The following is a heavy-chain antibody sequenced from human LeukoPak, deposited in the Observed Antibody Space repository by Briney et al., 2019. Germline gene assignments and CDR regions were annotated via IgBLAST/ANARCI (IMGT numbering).Heavy chain of an antibody. CDR2: INHSGST. Sequence: SETLSLTCAVYGGSFSGYYWSWIRQPPGKGLEWIGEINHSGSTNYNPSLKSRVTISVGTSKNQFSLKLSSVTAADTAVYYCARGRAYDSSGYPKAKRKYYFDYWGQGTLVTVSS. CDR3: ARGRAYDSSGYPKAKRKYYFDY. CDR1: GGSFSGYY. J-gene: IGHJ4*02. D-gene: IGHD3-22*01. V-gene: IGHV4-34*01.